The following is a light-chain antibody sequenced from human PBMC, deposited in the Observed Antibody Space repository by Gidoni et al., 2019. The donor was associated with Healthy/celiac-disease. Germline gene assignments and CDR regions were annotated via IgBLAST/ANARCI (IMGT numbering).Light chain of an antibody. CDR1: QSVSSC. V-gene: IGKV3-11*01. CDR3: QQRSNWPPWT. J-gene: IGKJ1*01. CDR2: DAS. Sequence: ELVLTHSPATLSLSPGERATLSCRASQSVSSCLAWYQQNPGQAPRLLIYDASNRGTGIPARFSGSGSGTDFTLTISSLEPEDFAVYYCQQRSNWPPWTFGQGTKVEIK.